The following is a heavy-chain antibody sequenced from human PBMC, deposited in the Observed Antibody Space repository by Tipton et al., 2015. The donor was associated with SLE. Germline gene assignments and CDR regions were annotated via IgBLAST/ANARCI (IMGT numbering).Heavy chain of an antibody. Sequence: TLSLTCAVYGGSFSGYYWSWIRQPPGKGLEWIGEINHSGSTNYNPPLKSRVTISADTSKNQFSLKLSSVTAADTAVYYCASGGYGSGSHYLGGWFDPWGRGTLVTVSS. CDR1: GGSFSGYY. V-gene: IGHV4-34*01. D-gene: IGHD3-10*01. CDR2: INHSGST. CDR3: ASGGYGSGSHYLGGWFDP. J-gene: IGHJ5*02.